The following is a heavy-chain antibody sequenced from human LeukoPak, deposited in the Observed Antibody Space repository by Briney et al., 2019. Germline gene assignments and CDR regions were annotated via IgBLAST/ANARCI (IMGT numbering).Heavy chain of an antibody. CDR3: PRLRFSGGNPFDP. CDR2: IHYYGTT. V-gene: IGHV4-39*01. CDR1: GGSITSSRHY. Sequence: SETLSLTCAVSGGSITSSRHYWIWVRQPPGKGLEWIGSIHYYGTTFDTSSLKSRVSISMDTSKYQFSLILSSVTAADTALYYRPRLRFSGGNPFDPWRQGALVTVSS. D-gene: IGHD3-16*01. J-gene: IGHJ5*02.